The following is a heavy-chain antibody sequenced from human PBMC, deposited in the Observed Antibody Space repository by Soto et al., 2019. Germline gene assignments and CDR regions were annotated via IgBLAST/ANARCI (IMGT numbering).Heavy chain of an antibody. V-gene: IGHV3-72*01. CDR3: AILSITICGVVPNPYYYGMDV. Sequence: GGSLRLSCAASGFTFSDHYMDWVRQSPGKGLEWVGRTRNKANSYTTEYAASVKGRFTISRDDSKNSLYLQMNSLKTEDTAVYYCAILSITICGVVPNPYYYGMDVWGQGTTVTVSS. J-gene: IGHJ6*02. CDR2: TRNKANSYTT. D-gene: IGHD3-3*01. CDR1: GFTFSDHY.